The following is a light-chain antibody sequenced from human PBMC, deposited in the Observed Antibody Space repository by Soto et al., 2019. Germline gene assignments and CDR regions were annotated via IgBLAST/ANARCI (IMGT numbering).Light chain of an antibody. Sequence: QPVLTQPASVSGSPGQSITISCTGTSSDVGGYNFVSWYQHHPGKAPKLMIYDVSNRPSGVSNRFSGSKSGNTASLTISGLQADDEADYYCSSYTSSSTYVFGTGTKVTVL. J-gene: IGLJ1*01. CDR3: SSYTSSSTYV. CDR2: DVS. CDR1: SSDVGGYNF. V-gene: IGLV2-14*03.